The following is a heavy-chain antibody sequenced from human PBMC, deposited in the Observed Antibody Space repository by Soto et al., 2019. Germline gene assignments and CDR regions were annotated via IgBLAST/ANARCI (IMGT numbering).Heavy chain of an antibody. CDR2: ISAYNGNT. CDR1: GYTLTSYG. Sequence: GASVKVSCKASGYTLTSYGISWVRQAPGQGLEWMGWISAYNGNTNYAQKLQGRVTMTTDTSTSTAYMELRSLRSDDTAVYYCARVGCSSTSCPNYYYGMDVWGQGTTVTVSS. CDR3: ARVGCSSTSCPNYYYGMDV. J-gene: IGHJ6*02. D-gene: IGHD2-2*01. V-gene: IGHV1-18*04.